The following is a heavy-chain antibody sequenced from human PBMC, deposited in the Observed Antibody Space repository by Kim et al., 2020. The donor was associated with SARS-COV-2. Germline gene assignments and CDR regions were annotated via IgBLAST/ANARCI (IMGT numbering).Heavy chain of an antibody. V-gene: IGHV3-30*02. D-gene: IGHD3-3*01. Sequence: VKGRCTISRDISKNTMYLQMNSLRAEETAVYYCAKSQDDFWSGYYIFDYWGQGTLVTVSS. CDR3: AKSQDDFWSGYYIFDY. J-gene: IGHJ4*02.